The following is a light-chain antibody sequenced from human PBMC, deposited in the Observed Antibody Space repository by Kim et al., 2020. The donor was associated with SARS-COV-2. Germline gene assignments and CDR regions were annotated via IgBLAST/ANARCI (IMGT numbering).Light chain of an antibody. CDR1: NSNIGNNA. CDR2: YND. Sequence: QSVLTQPPSVSEAPRQRVTISCSGSNSNIGNNAVNWYQLLPGKAPKLLIYYNDLLPPGVSDRFSGSKSGTSASLAISGLQSEDEGDYYCAAWDDRLNGWVFGGGTKLTVL. V-gene: IGLV1-36*01. CDR3: AAWDDRLNGWV. J-gene: IGLJ3*02.